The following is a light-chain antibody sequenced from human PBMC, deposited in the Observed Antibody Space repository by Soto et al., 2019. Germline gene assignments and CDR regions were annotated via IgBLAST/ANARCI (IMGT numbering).Light chain of an antibody. J-gene: IGLJ2*01. CDR1: SSDVGGYNY. CDR2: DVS. Sequence: QSALTQPASVSGSPGQSITISCTGTSSDVGGYNYVSWFQQHPGKAPKLMIFDVSNRPSGVSNRFSGSKSGNTASLTISGLQAEDEAGYYCSSYTSSHTVVFGGGTKLTVL. V-gene: IGLV2-14*01. CDR3: SSYTSSHTVV.